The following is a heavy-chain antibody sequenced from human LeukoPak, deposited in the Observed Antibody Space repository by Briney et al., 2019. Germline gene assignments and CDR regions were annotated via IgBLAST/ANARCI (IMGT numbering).Heavy chain of an antibody. CDR1: GYTFTGYY. J-gene: IGHJ4*02. CDR3: ARYSGSYSGFDY. D-gene: IGHD1-26*01. CDR2: INPNSGGT. Sequence: GASVKVSCTASGYTFTGYYMHWVRQAPGQGLEWMGRINPNSGGTNYAQKFQGRVTMTRDTSISTAYMELSRLRSDDTAVYYCARYSGSYSGFDYWGQGTLVTVSS. V-gene: IGHV1-2*06.